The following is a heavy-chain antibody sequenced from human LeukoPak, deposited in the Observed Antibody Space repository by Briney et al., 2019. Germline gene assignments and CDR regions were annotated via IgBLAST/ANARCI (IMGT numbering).Heavy chain of an antibody. J-gene: IGHJ3*02. V-gene: IGHV3-7*01. Sequence: GGSLRLSCAASGFTFSSYWMSWVRQAPGKGLEWVANIKQDGSEKYYVDSVKGRFTISRDNAKNSLYLQMNSLRAEDTAVYYWAREGLAYDFWSGPDAFDIWGQGTMVTVPS. D-gene: IGHD3-3*01. CDR2: IKQDGSEK. CDR1: GFTFSSYW. CDR3: AREGLAYDFWSGPDAFDI.